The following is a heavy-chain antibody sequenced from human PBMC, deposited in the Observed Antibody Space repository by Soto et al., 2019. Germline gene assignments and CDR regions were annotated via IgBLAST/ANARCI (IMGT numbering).Heavy chain of an antibody. V-gene: IGHV3-15*07. CDR3: TTDRIVLSNYYYGMDV. CDR2: IKSKTDGGTT. D-gene: IGHD2-8*01. J-gene: IGHJ6*02. CDR1: GFTFSNAW. Sequence: EVQLVESGGGLVKPGGSLRLSCAASGFTFSNAWMNWVRQAPGKGLEWVGRIKSKTDGGTTDYAAPVKGRFTISRDDSKNTLYLQMNSLKTEDTAVYYCTTDRIVLSNYYYGMDVWGQGTTVTVSS.